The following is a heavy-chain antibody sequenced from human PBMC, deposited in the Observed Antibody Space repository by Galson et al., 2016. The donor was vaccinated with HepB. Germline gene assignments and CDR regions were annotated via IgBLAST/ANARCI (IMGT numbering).Heavy chain of an antibody. D-gene: IGHD6-19*01. V-gene: IGHV3-53*01. J-gene: IGHJ5*02. CDR2: LFSDGDT. CDR1: GSTVSRNH. Sequence: SLRLSCAASGSTVSRNHMSWVRQAPGKGLEWVSTLFSDGDTSYTDSVKGRFTISRDNPKNTLYLQMNSLRVDDRAVYYCARDYSSGWFDGSWFDPWGQGTLVTVSS. CDR3: ARDYSSGWFDGSWFDP.